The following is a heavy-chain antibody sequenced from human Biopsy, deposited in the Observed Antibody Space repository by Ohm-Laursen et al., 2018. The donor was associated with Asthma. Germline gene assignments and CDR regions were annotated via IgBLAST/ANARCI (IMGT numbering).Heavy chain of an antibody. J-gene: IGHJ6*02. D-gene: IGHD3-3*01. CDR3: ARRITIFGVVQKDHGMDA. CDR1: GGSMTPTSHY. V-gene: IGHV4-39*01. CDR2: ISYGGKT. Sequence: SETLSLTCAVSGGSMTPTSHYWDWIRQAPGKVLEWIGYISYGGKTSYNPSLKNRVTISRDTSKNQFSLRLTSVTAADTAVYFCARRITIFGVVQKDHGMDAWGQGTTVIVSS.